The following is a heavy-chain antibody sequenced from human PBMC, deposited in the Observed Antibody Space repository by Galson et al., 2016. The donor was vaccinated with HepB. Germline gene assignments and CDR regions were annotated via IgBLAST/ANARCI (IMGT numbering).Heavy chain of an antibody. CDR1: GFTLSSYE. V-gene: IGHV3-48*03. Sequence: SLRLSCAASGFTLSSYEMNWVRQAPGKGLEWVSSISSSGNIIYYADSVEGRFTISRDNAKNSLYLQMNSLRAEDTAVYYCAREPPYTGAYNWFDTWGQGTLVTVSS. CDR2: ISSSGNII. CDR3: AREPPYTGAYNWFDT. D-gene: IGHD7-27*01. J-gene: IGHJ5*02.